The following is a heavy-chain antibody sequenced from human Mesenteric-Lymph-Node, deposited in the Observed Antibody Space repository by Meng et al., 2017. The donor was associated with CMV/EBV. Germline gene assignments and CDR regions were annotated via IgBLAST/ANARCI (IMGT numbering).Heavy chain of an antibody. CDR1: GFIFNRYA. V-gene: IGHV3-30*04. D-gene: IGHD2-2*01. CDR2: ISYDGSDR. J-gene: IGHJ4*02. Sequence: GESLKISCAASGFIFNRYALHWARQAPGKGLEWVAVISYDGSDRYYADSVKGRFTISRDNSNDTLYLQMSSLRTEDTALYYCATADCSKTNCPIDDWGQGTLVTVSS. CDR3: ATADCSKTNCPIDD.